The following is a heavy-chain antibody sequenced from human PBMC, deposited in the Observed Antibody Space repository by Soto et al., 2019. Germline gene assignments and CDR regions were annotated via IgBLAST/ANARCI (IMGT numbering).Heavy chain of an antibody. CDR3: TRDASRDSSARGWFDP. CDR1: GFTFRSFT. J-gene: IGHJ5*02. V-gene: IGHV3-21*01. CDR2: ISSNSAYI. Sequence: VGSLRLSCAASGFTFRSFTMNWVRQAPGKGLEWVSTISSNSAYIYYTDALRGRFTISRDNAKNSLHLQMNSLRAEDTAVYYCTRDASRDSSARGWFDPWGPGTLVTVS. D-gene: IGHD6-13*01.